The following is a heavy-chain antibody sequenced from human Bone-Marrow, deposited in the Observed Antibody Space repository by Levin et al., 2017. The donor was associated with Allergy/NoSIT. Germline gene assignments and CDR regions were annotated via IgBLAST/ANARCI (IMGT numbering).Heavy chain of an antibody. J-gene: IGHJ4*02. D-gene: IGHD5-24*01. CDR1: GGSISTGGFH. CDR2: IYCSGNT. CDR3: AREDGYVLDY. V-gene: IGHV4-31*03. Sequence: PSETLSLTCSLSGGSISTGGFHWSWVRQRPGTGLEWIGYIYCSGNTYYNPSLQRRLSISIDTSKNQFSLRLTSVTAADTAVYYCAREDGYVLDYWGQGTLVTVSS.